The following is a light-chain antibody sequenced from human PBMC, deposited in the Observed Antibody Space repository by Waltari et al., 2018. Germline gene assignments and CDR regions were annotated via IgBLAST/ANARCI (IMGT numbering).Light chain of an antibody. CDR2: DVN. V-gene: IGLV2-14*03. CDR3: TSFTSSSTIV. CDR1: SSDVGGYNY. J-gene: IGLJ2*01. Sequence: QSALTQPASVSGSPGQSITISCTGSSSDVGGYNYVSWYQQHPGKAPKLMISDVNKRPSGVSNSFSGSKSDNTASLTISGLQAEDEAHYYCTSFTSSSTIVFGGGTKLTVL.